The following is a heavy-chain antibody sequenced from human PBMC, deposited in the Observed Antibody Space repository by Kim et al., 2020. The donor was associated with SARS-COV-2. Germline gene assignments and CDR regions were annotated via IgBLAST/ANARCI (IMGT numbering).Heavy chain of an antibody. D-gene: IGHD6-13*01. CDR1: GGSISSYY. CDR2: IYYSGST. CDR3: ARAALIAAADPYFYC. J-gene: IGHJ4*02. V-gene: IGHV4-59*01. Sequence: SETLSLTCTVSGGSISSYYWSWIRQPPGKGLEWIGYIYYSGSTNYNPSLKSRVTISVDTSKNQFSLKLSSVTAADTAVYYCARAALIAAADPYFYCWGQG.